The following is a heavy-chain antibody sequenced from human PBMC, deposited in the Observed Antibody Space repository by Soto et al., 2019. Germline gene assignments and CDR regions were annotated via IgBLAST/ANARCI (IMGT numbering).Heavy chain of an antibody. V-gene: IGHV3-23*01. CDR1: GFTFSSYA. D-gene: IGHD3-3*01. Sequence: GGSLRLSCAASGFTFSSYAISWGRQAPGKGLEWVSAISGSGGSTYYADSVKGWFTISRDNSKNTLYLQMNSLRAEDTAVYYCVYFWVTPCRDRYTVLWGRGTLVTVS. J-gene: IGHJ2*01. CDR3: VYFWVTPCRDRYTVL. CDR2: ISGSGGST.